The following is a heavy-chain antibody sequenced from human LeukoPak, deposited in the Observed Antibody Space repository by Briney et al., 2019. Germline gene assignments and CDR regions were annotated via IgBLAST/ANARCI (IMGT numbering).Heavy chain of an antibody. CDR2: IYYSGST. V-gene: IGHV4-59*01. CDR1: GDSISSYY. J-gene: IGHJ3*02. Sequence: SETLSLTCTVSGDSISSYYWSWIRQPPGKGLEWIGYIYYSGSTNYNPSLKSRVTISVDTSKNQFSLKLSSVTAADTAVYYCARDRAMGGDSSGYYHDAFDIWGQGTLVTVSS. CDR3: ARDRAMGGDSSGYYHDAFDI. D-gene: IGHD3-22*01.